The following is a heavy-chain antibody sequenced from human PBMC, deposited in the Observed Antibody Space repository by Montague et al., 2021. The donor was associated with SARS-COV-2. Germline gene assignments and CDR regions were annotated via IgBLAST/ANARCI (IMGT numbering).Heavy chain of an antibody. V-gene: IGHV3-53*01. CDR3: ARDRRIVGALYYYYGMDV. Sequence: SRRLSCAASGFPVSSNYMSWVRQAPGKGLEWVSVIYSGGSTYYADSVKGRFTISRDNSKNTLYLQMNSLRAEDTAVYYCARDRRIVGALYYYYGMDVWGQGTTVTVSS. J-gene: IGHJ6*02. CDR1: GFPVSSNY. D-gene: IGHD1-26*01. CDR2: IYSGGST.